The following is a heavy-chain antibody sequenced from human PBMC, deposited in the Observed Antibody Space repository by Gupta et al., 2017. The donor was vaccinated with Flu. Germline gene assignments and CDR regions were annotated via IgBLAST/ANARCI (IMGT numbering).Heavy chain of an antibody. CDR2: VNPNLGGA. J-gene: IGHJ4*02. CDR1: GYTFTGFY. Sequence: QVRLVQSGPEVKKPGASVKVSCKTSGYTFTGFYLPWVRQAPGQGLEWMGRVNPNLGGAIYAQKFKGRVTMTSDTSVSTAYMELSSLRSDDTAVYYCASPLQANDYNWANNMFDSWGQGTQVTVSS. D-gene: IGHD3-16*01. V-gene: IGHV1-2*06. CDR3: ASPLQANDYNWANNMFDS.